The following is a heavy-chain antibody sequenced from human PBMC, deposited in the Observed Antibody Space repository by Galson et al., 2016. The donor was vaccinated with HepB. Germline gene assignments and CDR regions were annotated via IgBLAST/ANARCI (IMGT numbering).Heavy chain of an antibody. D-gene: IGHD4-17*01. CDR3: ARDGNADSP. CDR1: GVTVSDNY. J-gene: IGHJ5*02. Sequence: SLRLSCAASGVTVSDNYISCVRQAPGKGLGWVSRIYSCGETLYADSVKGRFTISRDHSKNTLYLQMNSLRVEDTAVYYCARDGNADSPWGQGTLVTVSS. CDR2: IYSCGET. V-gene: IGHV3-53*01.